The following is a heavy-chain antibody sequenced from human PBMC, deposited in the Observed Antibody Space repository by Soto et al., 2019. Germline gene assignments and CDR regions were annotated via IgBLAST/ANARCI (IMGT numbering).Heavy chain of an antibody. CDR2: IYWDDDK. D-gene: IGHD1-26*01. CDR1: GVSLSTSGLG. J-gene: IGHJ4*02. Sequence: GSGPTLVNPTQTLTLTCTFSGVSLSTSGLGVGWIRQPPGKALEWLALIYWDDDKRYRPSLKSRLTITKDTSKNQVVLTMTNMDPVDTATYYCAHNIVGATQGYFDYWGQGTLVTVSS. CDR3: AHNIVGATQGYFDY. V-gene: IGHV2-5*02.